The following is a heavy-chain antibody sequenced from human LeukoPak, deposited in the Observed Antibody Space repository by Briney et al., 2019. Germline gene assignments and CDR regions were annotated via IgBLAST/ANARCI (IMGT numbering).Heavy chain of an antibody. J-gene: IGHJ5*02. CDR3: ARSPPGGSSYWFDP. CDR2: INPNSGGA. V-gene: IGHV1-2*02. CDR1: GYTFTGYH. D-gene: IGHD6-6*01. Sequence: ASVKVSCKASGYTFTGYHMHWVRQAPGQGLEWMGWINPNSGGADYPQKFQGRVTMTRDTSISTAYMELTRLTSDDTAVYYCARSPPGGSSYWFDPWGQGTLVTVSS.